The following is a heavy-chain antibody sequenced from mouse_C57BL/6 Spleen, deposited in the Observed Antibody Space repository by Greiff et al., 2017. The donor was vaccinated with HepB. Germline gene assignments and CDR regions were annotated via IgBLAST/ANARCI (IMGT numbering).Heavy chain of an antibody. J-gene: IGHJ2*01. V-gene: IGHV1-52*01. Sequence: QVQLQQPGAELVRPGSSVKLSCKASGYTFTSYWMHWVKQRPIQGLEWIGNIDPSDSETHYNQKFKDKATLTVDKSSSTAYMQLSSLTSEDSAVYYCARLGGPYCFDYWGQGTTLTVSS. CDR3: ARLGGPYCFDY. CDR1: GYTFTSYW. CDR2: IDPSDSET.